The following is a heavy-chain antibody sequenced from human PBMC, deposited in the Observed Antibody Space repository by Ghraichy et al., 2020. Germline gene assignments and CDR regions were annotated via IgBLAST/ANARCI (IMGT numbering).Heavy chain of an antibody. V-gene: IGHV4-59*01. CDR2: VYYTGST. Sequence: SETLSLTCTISGGSISSYYWSWIRQPPGKGLEWIGYVYYTGSTTYSPSLKSRVTISIDTSKNQFSLKLSSVTTADTAVYYCARGGRYGVNWGQGTLVTVSS. CDR3: ARGGRYGVN. CDR1: GGSISSYY. J-gene: IGHJ4*02. D-gene: IGHD4-17*01.